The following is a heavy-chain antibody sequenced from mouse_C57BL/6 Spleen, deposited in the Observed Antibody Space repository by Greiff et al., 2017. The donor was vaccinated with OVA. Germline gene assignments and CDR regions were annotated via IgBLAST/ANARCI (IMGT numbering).Heavy chain of an antibody. CDR3: ASITTVVPYYFDY. Sequence: EVKLMESGGDLVKPGGSLKLSCAASGFTFSSYGMSWVRQTPDKRLEWVATISSGGSYTCYPDSVKGRFTISRDNAKNTLYLQMSSLKSEDTAMYYCASITTVVPYYFDYWGQGTTLTVSS. CDR2: ISSGGSYT. D-gene: IGHD1-1*01. CDR1: GFTFSSYG. V-gene: IGHV5-6*01. J-gene: IGHJ2*01.